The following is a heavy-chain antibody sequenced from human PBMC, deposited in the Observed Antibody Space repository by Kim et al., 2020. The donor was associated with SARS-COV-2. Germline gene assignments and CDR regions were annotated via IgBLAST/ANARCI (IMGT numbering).Heavy chain of an antibody. J-gene: IGHJ4*02. V-gene: IGHV3-21*01. CDR1: GFTFSSYS. CDR2: ISSSSSYI. D-gene: IGHD2-2*01. CDR3: ARDSKRLVVPAAMPADY. Sequence: LSLTCAASGFTFSSYSMNWVRQAPGKGLEWVSSISSSSSYIYYADSVKGRFTISRDNAKNSLYLQMNSLRAEDTAVYYCARDSKRLVVPAAMPADYWGQGTLVTVSS.